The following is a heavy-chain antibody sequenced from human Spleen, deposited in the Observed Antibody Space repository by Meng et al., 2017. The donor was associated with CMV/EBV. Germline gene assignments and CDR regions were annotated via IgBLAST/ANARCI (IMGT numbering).Heavy chain of an antibody. CDR1: GGSFNGYF. J-gene: IGHJ4*02. CDR2: INHSGST. D-gene: IGHD4-11*01. V-gene: IGHV4-34*01. Sequence: GSLRLSCAVYGGSFNGYFWSWIRQPPGKGLEWIGEINHSGSTNYNPSLKSRVTISVDTSKNQFSLKLSSVTAADTAVYYCARGLGYSNYFDYWGQGTLVTVSS. CDR3: ARGLGYSNYFDY.